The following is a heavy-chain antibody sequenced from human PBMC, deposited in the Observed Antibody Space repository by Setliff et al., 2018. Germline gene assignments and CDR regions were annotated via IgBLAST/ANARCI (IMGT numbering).Heavy chain of an antibody. J-gene: IGHJ1*01. CDR2: IYDTGRT. D-gene: IGHD4-17*01. V-gene: IGHV4-39*02. CDR3: AIPGYGDYFGYFRN. CDR1: GASINSSLNY. Sequence: SETLSLTCTVSGASINSSLNYWAWIRQPPGQGLEWIGLIYDTGRTSYNPSLKSRVTISVDASKNHFSLKVPSLTVADTAVYYCAIPGYGDYFGYFRNWSQGTLVTVSS.